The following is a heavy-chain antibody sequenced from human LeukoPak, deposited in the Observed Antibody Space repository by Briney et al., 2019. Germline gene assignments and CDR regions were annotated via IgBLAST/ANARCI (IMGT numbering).Heavy chain of an antibody. Sequence: PSETLSLTCTVSGGSISSSSYYWGWIRQPPGKGLEWIGSIYYSGSTYYNPSLKSRVTISVDTSKNQLSLKLSSVTAADTAVYYCARLPQEAVAGHDYWGQGTLVTVSS. J-gene: IGHJ4*02. CDR3: ARLPQEAVAGHDY. V-gene: IGHV4-39*01. D-gene: IGHD6-19*01. CDR2: IYYSGST. CDR1: GGSISSSSYY.